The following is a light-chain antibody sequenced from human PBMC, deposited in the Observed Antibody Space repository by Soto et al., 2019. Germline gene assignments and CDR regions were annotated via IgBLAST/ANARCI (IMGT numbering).Light chain of an antibody. Sequence: AIQLTQSPSSLSASVGDRVTITCRASQGISSALAWYQQKPGKAPNLLIYDASNLESGVPSRFSGSGSGTDFTLTISSLQPEDFATYYCQQFDIYPYTFGQGTKLEIK. CDR2: DAS. J-gene: IGKJ2*01. CDR3: QQFDIYPYT. CDR1: QGISSA. V-gene: IGKV1-13*02.